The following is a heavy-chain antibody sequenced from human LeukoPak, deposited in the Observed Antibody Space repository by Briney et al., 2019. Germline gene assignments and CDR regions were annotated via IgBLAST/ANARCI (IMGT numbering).Heavy chain of an antibody. Sequence: ASVKVSCKASGGTFSSYAISWVRQAPGQGLEWMGWISAYNGNTNYAQKLQGRVTMTTDTSTSTAYMELRSLRSDDTAVYYCARDIAAAGTNGPPDYWGQGTLVTVSS. CDR1: GGTFSSYA. V-gene: IGHV1-18*01. D-gene: IGHD6-13*01. J-gene: IGHJ4*02. CDR3: ARDIAAAGTNGPPDY. CDR2: ISAYNGNT.